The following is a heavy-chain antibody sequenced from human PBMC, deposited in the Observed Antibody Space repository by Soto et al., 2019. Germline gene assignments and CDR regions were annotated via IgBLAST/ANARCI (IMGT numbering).Heavy chain of an antibody. CDR2: ISGSSRYT. V-gene: IGHV3-11*06. J-gene: IGHJ4*02. CDR3: ARHTSGWHYYDY. Sequence: GGSLRLSCAASGFNFSDHYMTWIRQDPGQGLEWVSYISGSSRYTNFADSVKGRFTISRDNAKNSLYLQMNSLRAEDTAVYYCARHTSGWHYYDYWGQGT. D-gene: IGHD6-19*01. CDR1: GFNFSDHY.